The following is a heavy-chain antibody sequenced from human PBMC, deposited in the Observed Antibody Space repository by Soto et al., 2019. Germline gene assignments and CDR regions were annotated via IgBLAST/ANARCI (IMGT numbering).Heavy chain of an antibody. CDR3: AKDILIVGATFGDY. Sequence: GGSLRLSCAASGFTFSSYAMSWVRQAPGKGLEWVSAISGSGGSTYYADSVKGRFTISRDNSKNTLYLQMNSLRAEDTAVYYCAKDILIVGATFGDYWGQGTLVTVSS. CDR1: GFTFSSYA. D-gene: IGHD1-26*01. V-gene: IGHV3-23*01. J-gene: IGHJ4*02. CDR2: ISGSGGST.